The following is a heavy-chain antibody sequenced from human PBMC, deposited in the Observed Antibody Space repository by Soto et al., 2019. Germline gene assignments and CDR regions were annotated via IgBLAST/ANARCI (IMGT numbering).Heavy chain of an antibody. CDR3: ARDGTSGVVPATSDYYYYGMDV. CDR2: ISGSGGST. J-gene: IGHJ6*02. CDR1: GFTFSSYA. Sequence: GGSLRLSCAASGFTFSSYAMSWVRQAPGKGLEWVSAISGSGGSTYYADSVKGRFTISRDNSKNTLYLQMNSLRAEDTAVYYCARDGTSGVVPATSDYYYYGMDVWGQGTTVTVSS. V-gene: IGHV3-23*01. D-gene: IGHD2-2*01.